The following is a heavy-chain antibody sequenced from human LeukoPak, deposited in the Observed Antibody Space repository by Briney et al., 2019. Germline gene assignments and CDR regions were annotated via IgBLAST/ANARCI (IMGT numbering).Heavy chain of an antibody. CDR1: GGPISSYY. CDR3: ARESSVTATY. Sequence: SETLSLTCTVSGGPISSYYWSWIRQPPGKGLEWIGYIYYSGSTNYNPSLKSRVTISVDTSKNQFSLKLSSVTAADTAVYYCARESSVTATYWGQGTLVIVSS. V-gene: IGHV4-59*01. J-gene: IGHJ4*02. D-gene: IGHD2-15*01. CDR2: IYYSGST.